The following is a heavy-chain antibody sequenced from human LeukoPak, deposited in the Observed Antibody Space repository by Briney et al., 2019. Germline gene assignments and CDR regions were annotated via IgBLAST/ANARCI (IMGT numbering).Heavy chain of an antibody. D-gene: IGHD3-22*01. Sequence: PGGSLRLSCAATGFTFSSYAMHWVRQAPGKGLEWVAVISYDGSNKYYADSVKGRFTISRDNSKNTMYLKMNSLRAEDTAVYYCARDRDSSGYYPDDAFDIWGQGTMVTVSS. V-gene: IGHV3-30-3*01. CDR3: ARDRDSSGYYPDDAFDI. CDR1: GFTFSSYA. CDR2: ISYDGSNK. J-gene: IGHJ3*02.